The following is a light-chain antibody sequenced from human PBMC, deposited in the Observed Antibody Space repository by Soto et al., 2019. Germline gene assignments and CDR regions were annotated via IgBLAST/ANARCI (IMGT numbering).Light chain of an antibody. CDR3: QQYDSYSGA. CDR1: QNINIW. J-gene: IGKJ1*01. V-gene: IGKV1-5*01. CDR2: DSS. Sequence: DIKMNQSPSALSGSVVDTVSITVLASQNINIWLAWYQQKQGKAPKLLIYDSSTLESGVPSRFSGSGSGTEFTLTISSLQPDDFATYYCQQYDSYSGAFGQGTNVDIK.